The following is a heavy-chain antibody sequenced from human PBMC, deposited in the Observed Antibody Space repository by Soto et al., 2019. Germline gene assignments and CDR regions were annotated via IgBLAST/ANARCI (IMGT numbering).Heavy chain of an antibody. CDR3: ARVSAYYGDYYYGMDV. D-gene: IGHD4-17*01. CDR2: ISSSSSYI. J-gene: IGHJ6*02. CDR1: GFTFSSYS. Sequence: GSLRLSCAASGFTFSSYSMNWVRQAPGKGLEWVSSISSSSSYIYYADSVKGRFTISRDNAKNSLYLQMNSLRAEDTAVYYCARVSAYYGDYYYGMDVWGQGTTVTVSS. V-gene: IGHV3-21*01.